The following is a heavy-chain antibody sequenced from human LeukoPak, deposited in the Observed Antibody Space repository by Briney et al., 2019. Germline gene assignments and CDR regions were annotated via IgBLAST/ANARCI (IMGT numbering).Heavy chain of an antibody. D-gene: IGHD2-2*01. CDR1: GGSISSGGYS. V-gene: IGHV4-30-2*01. Sequence: PSETLSLTCAVSGGSISSGGYSWSWIRQPPGKGLEWIGYIYHSGSTYYNPSLKSRVTISVDRSKNQLSLKLSSVTAADTAVYYCARGKRPATVDYWGQGTLVTVSS. CDR2: IYHSGST. J-gene: IGHJ4*02. CDR3: ARGKRPATVDY.